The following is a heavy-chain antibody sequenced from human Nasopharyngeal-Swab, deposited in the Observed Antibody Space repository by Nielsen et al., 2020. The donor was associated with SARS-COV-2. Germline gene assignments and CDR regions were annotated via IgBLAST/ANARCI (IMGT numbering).Heavy chain of an antibody. D-gene: IGHD6-25*01. CDR3: ARRITATSTGFDY. Sequence: SETLSLTCTVSGGSMSTYYWSWIRQPPGKGLEWIGFIYYSGSTNYNPSLESRVTISADTSKNQFSLKLSSVTAADTATYYCARRITATSTGFDYWGQGTLVTVSS. CDR2: IYYSGST. J-gene: IGHJ4*02. CDR1: GGSMSTYY. V-gene: IGHV4-59*01.